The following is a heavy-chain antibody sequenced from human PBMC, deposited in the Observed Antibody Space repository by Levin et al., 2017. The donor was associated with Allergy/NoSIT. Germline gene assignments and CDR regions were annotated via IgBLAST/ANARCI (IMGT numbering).Heavy chain of an antibody. CDR2: IYYSGST. Sequence: SQTLSLTCTVSGGSISNYYWSWIRQPPGKGLEWIGYIYYSGSTNYNPSLKSRVTISVDTSKNQFSLKLSSVTAADTAVYYCARKRADHSTPLDYWGQGTLVTVSS. CDR3: ARKRADHSTPLDY. J-gene: IGHJ4*02. CDR1: GGSISNYY. D-gene: IGHD1-14*01. V-gene: IGHV4-59*08.